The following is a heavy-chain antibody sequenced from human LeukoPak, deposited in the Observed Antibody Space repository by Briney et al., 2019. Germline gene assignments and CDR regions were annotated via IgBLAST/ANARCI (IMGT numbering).Heavy chain of an antibody. CDR1: GFTFSSYA. J-gene: IGHJ4*02. CDR3: AKDRLYNWNFFDY. D-gene: IGHD1-20*01. Sequence: GGSLRLSCAASGFTFSSYAMSWVRQAPGKGLEWVSAITGSGGNTYYADSVKGRFTISRDNSKNTPYLQMNSLRAEDTAVYYCAKDRLYNWNFFDYWGQGTLVTVSS. CDR2: ITGSGGNT. V-gene: IGHV3-23*01.